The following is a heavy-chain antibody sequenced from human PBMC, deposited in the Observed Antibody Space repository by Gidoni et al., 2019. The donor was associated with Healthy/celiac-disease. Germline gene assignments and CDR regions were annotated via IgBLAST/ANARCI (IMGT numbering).Heavy chain of an antibody. CDR2: IDPSDSYT. CDR3: ARLPSSTSFFRKRNYYFDY. Sequence: EVQLVQSGAEVKKPGESLRISCKGSGYSFTIYWISWVRQMPGKGLEWMGRIDPSDSYTNYIPSFQGHVTISADKSISTAYLQWSSLKASDTAMYYCARLPSSTSFFRKRNYYFDYWGQGTLVTVSS. V-gene: IGHV5-10-1*03. CDR1: GYSFTIYW. D-gene: IGHD2-2*01. J-gene: IGHJ4*02.